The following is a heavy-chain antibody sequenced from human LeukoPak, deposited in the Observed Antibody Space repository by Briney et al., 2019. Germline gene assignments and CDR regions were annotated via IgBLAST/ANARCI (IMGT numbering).Heavy chain of an antibody. J-gene: IGHJ4*02. Sequence: GGSLRLSCAASGFTLSSYDMNWVRQAPGKGLEWVSYISSSGSTIYYAASVKGRFTISRDHAKNSLHLQTNSLKAEDTAVYYCARAGLGEFDYWGQGTLVTVSS. CDR3: ARAGLGEFDY. CDR1: GFTLSSYD. D-gene: IGHD3-10*01. CDR2: ISSSGSTI. V-gene: IGHV3-48*03.